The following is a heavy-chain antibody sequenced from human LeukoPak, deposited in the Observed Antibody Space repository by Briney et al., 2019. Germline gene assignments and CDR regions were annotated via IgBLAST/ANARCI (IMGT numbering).Heavy chain of an antibody. CDR3: ARDAGGTYYGDY. V-gene: IGHV3-48*03. J-gene: IGHJ4*02. D-gene: IGHD1-26*01. CDR2: ISSYGGTI. CDR1: GFTLRNYE. Sequence: GGSLRLSCAASGFTLRNYEMNWVRQAPGKGLEWVSYISSYGGTIYYADSVKGRFTISRDNAKNSLYLQMNSLRAEDTALYYCARDAGGTYYGDYWSQGTLVTVSS.